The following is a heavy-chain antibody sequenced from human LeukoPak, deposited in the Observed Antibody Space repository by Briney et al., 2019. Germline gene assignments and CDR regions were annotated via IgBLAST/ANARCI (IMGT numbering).Heavy chain of an antibody. CDR1: GFTFSTYS. CDR2: ISGRGSSM. CDR3: ARDQTGYCSSSNCYTSAFDI. V-gene: IGHV3-48*01. D-gene: IGHD2-2*02. Sequence: GESLRLSCAASGFTFSTYSMNWVRQAPGKGLEWVSYISGRGSSMYYADSVKGRFTISRDNARNSLYLEMNSLRAEDAAVYYCARDQTGYCSSSNCYTSAFDIWGQGTMVTVSA. J-gene: IGHJ3*02.